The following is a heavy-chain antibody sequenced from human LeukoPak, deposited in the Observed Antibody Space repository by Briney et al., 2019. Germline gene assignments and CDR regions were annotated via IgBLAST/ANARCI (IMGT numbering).Heavy chain of an antibody. J-gene: IGHJ4*02. CDR2: ISSSSSYI. V-gene: IGHV3-21*01. Sequence: GGSLRLSSAASGFTFSSYSMNWVRQAPGKGLEWVSSISSSSSYIYYADSVKGRFTISRDNAKNSLYLQMNSLRAEDTAVYYCARDGAYGEVVGWGQGTLVTVSS. CDR3: ARDGAYGEVVG. CDR1: GFTFSSYS. D-gene: IGHD4-17*01.